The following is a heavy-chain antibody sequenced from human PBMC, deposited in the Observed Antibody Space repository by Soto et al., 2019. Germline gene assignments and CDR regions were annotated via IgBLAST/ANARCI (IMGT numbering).Heavy chain of an antibody. J-gene: IGHJ1*01. V-gene: IGHV3-15*07. D-gene: IGHD6-13*01. Sequence: EVQLVESGGGLVKPGGSLRLSCAASSFTFSNAWMNWGRRVPGKGLEWVGRIKRKTDGGTIDYATPVKGRFTISRDDSKNTLSLQMNSLKTEDTAMYYCTTIGSSWGAWGQGTLFTVSS. CDR3: TTIGSSWGA. CDR2: IKRKTDGGTI. CDR1: SFTFSNAW.